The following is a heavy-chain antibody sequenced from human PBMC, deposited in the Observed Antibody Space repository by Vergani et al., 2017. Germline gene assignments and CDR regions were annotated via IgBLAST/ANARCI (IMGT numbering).Heavy chain of an antibody. Sequence: EVQLVESGGGLVPPGRSLRLSCAASGFSFGDYAMTWVRQAPGKGLEWVAFTRNKAYGGTTEYAASVKGRFTISRDDSRNSLYLQMNSLKTEDTAVYYCATLPLQTQQQVTSWGQGTLVTVSS. D-gene: IGHD6-13*01. J-gene: IGHJ5*02. CDR3: ATLPLQTQQQVTS. CDR1: GFSFGDYA. CDR2: TRNKAYGGTT. V-gene: IGHV3-49*04.